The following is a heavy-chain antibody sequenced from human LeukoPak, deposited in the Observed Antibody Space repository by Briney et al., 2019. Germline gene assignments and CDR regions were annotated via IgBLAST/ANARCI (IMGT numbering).Heavy chain of an antibody. Sequence: SVKVSCKASGGTFSSYTISWVRQAPGQGLEWMGRIIPILGIANYAQKFQGRVTITADKSTSTAYMELSSLRSEDTAVYYCARAGTTFYYYYYMDVWGKGTTVTVSS. J-gene: IGHJ6*03. CDR2: IIPILGIA. CDR1: GGTFSSYT. V-gene: IGHV1-69*02. D-gene: IGHD1-7*01. CDR3: ARAGTTFYYYYYMDV.